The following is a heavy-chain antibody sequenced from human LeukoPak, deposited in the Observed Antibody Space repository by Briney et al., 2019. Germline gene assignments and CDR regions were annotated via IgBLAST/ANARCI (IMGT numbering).Heavy chain of an antibody. J-gene: IGHJ4*02. CDR1: GGSISSSSYY. V-gene: IGHV4-39*01. CDR2: IYYTGST. CDR3: ARIQYSSSPVDY. Sequence: SETLSLTCTVSGGSISSSSYYWGWIRQPPGKGLEWIGSIYYTGSTYYNPSLKSRVTISVDTSKNQFSLKLGSVTAADTAVYYCARIQYSSSPVDYWGQGTLVTVSS. D-gene: IGHD6-6*01.